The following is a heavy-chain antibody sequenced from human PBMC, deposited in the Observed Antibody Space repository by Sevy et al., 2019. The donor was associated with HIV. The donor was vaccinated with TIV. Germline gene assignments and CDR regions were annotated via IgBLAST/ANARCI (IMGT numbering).Heavy chain of an antibody. CDR1: GFTFSSYV. Sequence: GGSLRLSCAASGFTFSSYVISWVRQAPGRGLEWVSGISGNGGSTYYADSVKGRFTISRANSKNTLYLQMHSLRVEDTTVYYCAHGRGYTSPRVFDFSGQGTLVT. CDR3: AHGRGYTSPRVFDF. J-gene: IGHJ4*02. V-gene: IGHV3-23*01. D-gene: IGHD5-18*01. CDR2: ISGNGGST.